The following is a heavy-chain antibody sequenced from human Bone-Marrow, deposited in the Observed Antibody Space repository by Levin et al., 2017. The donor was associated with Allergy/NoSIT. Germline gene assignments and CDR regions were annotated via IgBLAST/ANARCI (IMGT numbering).Heavy chain of an antibody. CDR3: ARSYTSGNYPDY. CDR2: IYPGDSDT. D-gene: IGHD3-10*01. Sequence: KVSCKGSGFSFTIYWIVWVRQMPGKGLEWMGIIYPGDSDTRYSPSFQGQVTISADKSISTAYLQWSSLKASDTAMYYCARSYTSGNYPDYWGQGTLVTVSS. CDR1: GFSFTIYW. J-gene: IGHJ4*02. V-gene: IGHV5-51*01.